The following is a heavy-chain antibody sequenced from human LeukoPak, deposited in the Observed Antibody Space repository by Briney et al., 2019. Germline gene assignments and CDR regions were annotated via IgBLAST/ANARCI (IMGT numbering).Heavy chain of an antibody. CDR2: IKRKTDGGTT. CDR3: TTDASSYCANGVCYTGGNFDY. Sequence: MAGGSLRLSCAASGFTFTNVWMSWVRQAPGKGLEWVGRIKRKTDGGTTDYAAPVKGRFTISRDDSKNTLYLQMSNLKTEDTAVYYCTTDASSYCANGVCYTGGNFDYWGQGTLVTVSS. CDR1: GFTFTNVW. J-gene: IGHJ4*02. D-gene: IGHD2-8*01. V-gene: IGHV3-15*01.